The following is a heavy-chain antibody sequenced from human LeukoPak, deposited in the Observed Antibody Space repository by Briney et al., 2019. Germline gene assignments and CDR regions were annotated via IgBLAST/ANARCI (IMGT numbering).Heavy chain of an antibody. CDR3: ARGTRYDPGQFDL. CDR2: IYYSGST. Sequence: SETPSLTCTVSGGSISSYYWSWIRQPPGKGLEWIGYIYYSGSTNYNPSLKSRVTISVDTSKNQFSLKLSSVTAADTAVYYCARGTRYDPGQFDLWGRGTLVTVSS. J-gene: IGHJ2*01. V-gene: IGHV4-59*01. CDR1: GGSISSYY. D-gene: IGHD2-2*01.